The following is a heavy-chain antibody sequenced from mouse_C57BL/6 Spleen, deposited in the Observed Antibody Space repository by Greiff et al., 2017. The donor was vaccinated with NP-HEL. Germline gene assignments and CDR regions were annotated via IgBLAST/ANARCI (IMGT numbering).Heavy chain of an antibody. J-gene: IGHJ4*01. D-gene: IGHD2-4*01. CDR3: ARRDDYDLYYYAMDY. CDR2: INPSSGYT. Sequence: VQLQQSGAELARPGASVKMSCKASGYTFTSYTMHWVKQRPGQGLEWIGYINPSSGYTKYNQKFKDKATLTADKSSSTAYMQLSSLTSEDSAVYYCARRDDYDLYYYAMDYWGQGTSVTVSS. CDR1: GYTFTSYT. V-gene: IGHV1-4*01.